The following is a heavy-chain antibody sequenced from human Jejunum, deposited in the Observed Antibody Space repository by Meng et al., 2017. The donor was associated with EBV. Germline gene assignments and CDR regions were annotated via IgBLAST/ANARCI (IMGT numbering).Heavy chain of an antibody. V-gene: IGHV3-23*01. J-gene: IGHJ4*02. D-gene: IGHD5-24*01. CDR3: VRDGYNYIPFDY. CDR2: VSGTGGST. CDR1: GFTLSAYA. Sequence: LGSGGGLVQPGGSLRLSCVASGFTLSAYAMSWVRQAPGKGLEWVSHVSGTGGSTYYADSVKGRFTASRDNSKNMLFLQMNSLRADDTAIYYCVRDGYNYIPFDYWGQGTLVTVSS.